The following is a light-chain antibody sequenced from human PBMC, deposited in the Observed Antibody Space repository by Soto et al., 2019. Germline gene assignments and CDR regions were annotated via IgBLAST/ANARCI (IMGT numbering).Light chain of an antibody. CDR3: QQASSFPIT. V-gene: IGKV1-12*01. J-gene: IGKJ5*01. CDR2: GAS. CDR1: QGLAGW. Sequence: DIQLAQSPSSVSASVGDRVTITCRASQGLAGWLGWYQQKPGTAPKLLISGASSLQNGVPSRFSGNGSGTDFSLTISSLQPDDFATYFCQQASSFPITFSHGTRLEFK.